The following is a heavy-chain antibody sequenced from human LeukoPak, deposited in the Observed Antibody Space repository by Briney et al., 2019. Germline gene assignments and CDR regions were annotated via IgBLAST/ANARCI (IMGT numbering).Heavy chain of an antibody. CDR3: ARHRRYCSGGSCQYYFDY. CDR2: LFTSGSP. J-gene: IGHJ4*02. Sequence: SETLSLTCDVSGGFISSGTHYWTWIRQPVGKGLEWLGRLFTSGSPTYNSSLKSRLTISMDKSKNQFSLKLTSVTAADTAVYYCARHRRYCSGGSCQYYFDYWGQGTLVTVSS. D-gene: IGHD2-15*01. CDR1: GGFISSGTHY. V-gene: IGHV4-61*02.